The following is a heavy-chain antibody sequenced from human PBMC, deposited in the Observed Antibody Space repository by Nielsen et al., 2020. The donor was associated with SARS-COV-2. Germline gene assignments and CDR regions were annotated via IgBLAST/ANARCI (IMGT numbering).Heavy chain of an antibody. V-gene: IGHV1-69*04. J-gene: IGHJ6*02. D-gene: IGHD1-26*01. CDR3: PRAELPAFGYYGMDV. CDR2: TIPTLGIA. CDR1: GGIFSSYA. Sequence: SVKASCKASGGIFSSYAISWVRQAPGQGLEWMGRTIPTLGIANYAQKFQGRVTITADNSTSTAYMELSSLRSEDTAVYYCPRAELPAFGYYGMDVWGQGTTVTVSS.